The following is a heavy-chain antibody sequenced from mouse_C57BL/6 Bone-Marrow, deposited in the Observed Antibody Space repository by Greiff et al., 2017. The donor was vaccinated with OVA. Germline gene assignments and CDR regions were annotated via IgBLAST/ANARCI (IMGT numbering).Heavy chain of an antibody. CDR3: AREGYGSSYEYYFDY. J-gene: IGHJ2*01. Sequence: EVHLVESGPGLVKPSQSLSLTCSVTGYSITSGYYWNWIRQFPGNKLEWMGYISYDGSNNYNPSLKNRISITRDTSKNQFFLKLNSVTTEDTATYYCAREGYGSSYEYYFDYWGQGTTLTVSS. V-gene: IGHV3-6*01. CDR1: GYSITSGYY. D-gene: IGHD1-1*01. CDR2: ISYDGSN.